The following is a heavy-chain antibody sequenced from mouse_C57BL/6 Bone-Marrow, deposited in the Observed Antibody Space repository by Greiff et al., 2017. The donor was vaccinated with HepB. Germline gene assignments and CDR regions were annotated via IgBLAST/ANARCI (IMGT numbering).Heavy chain of an antibody. CDR3: ARMGDYYGSSEDYFDY. CDR1: GFSLSTFGMG. CDR2: IWWDDDK. J-gene: IGHJ2*01. D-gene: IGHD1-1*01. Sequence: QVTLKVSGPGILQPSQTLSLTCSFSGFSLSTFGMGVGWIRQPSGKGLEWLAHIWWDDDKYYNPALKSRLTISKDTSKNQVFLQIANVDTADTATYYCARMGDYYGSSEDYFDYWGQGTTLTVSS. V-gene: IGHV8-8*01.